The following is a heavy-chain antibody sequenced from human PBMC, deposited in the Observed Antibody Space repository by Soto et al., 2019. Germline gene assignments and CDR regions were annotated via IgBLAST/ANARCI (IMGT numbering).Heavy chain of an antibody. V-gene: IGHV3-74*03. J-gene: IGHJ5*01. Sequence: GGSLRVSCSDSGFTFGNFWIHWVRQAPGKGLEWVSHIGPDGTDIAYADSVKGRFIISRDNARNTVYLQMNSLDAEDTPVYYCAKLSWEVAPSCGHGSLGTVAS. CDR3: AKLSWEVAPS. CDR2: IGPDGTDI. D-gene: IGHD1-26*01. CDR1: GFTFGNFW.